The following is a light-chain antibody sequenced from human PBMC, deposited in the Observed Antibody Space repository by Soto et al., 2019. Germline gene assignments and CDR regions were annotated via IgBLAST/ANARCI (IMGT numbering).Light chain of an antibody. V-gene: IGKV3D-20*02. CDR2: GAS. Sequence: EIVLTQSPGTLSLSPGERAALSCGASQSVSSNYLAWYQQKPGQAPRLLIYGASNRATGIPDRFSGSGSGTDFTLTISRLEPEDFAVYYCQQRSNWPPITFGQGTRLEIK. J-gene: IGKJ5*01. CDR3: QQRSNWPPIT. CDR1: QSVSSNY.